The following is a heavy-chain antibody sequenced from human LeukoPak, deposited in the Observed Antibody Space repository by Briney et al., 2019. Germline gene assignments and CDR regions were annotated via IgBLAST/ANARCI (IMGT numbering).Heavy chain of an antibody. CDR3: ARMRTRVVTLFDY. V-gene: IGHV4-39*01. CDR2: IYYSGST. Sequence: SETLSLTCTVSGGSITSNSYYWGWIRQPPGKGLEWIGSIYYSGSTYYNPPLKSRVTISVDTSKNQFSLKLSSVTAADTAVYYCARMRTRVVTLFDYWGQGTLVTVSS. J-gene: IGHJ4*02. D-gene: IGHD2-21*02. CDR1: GGSITSNSYY.